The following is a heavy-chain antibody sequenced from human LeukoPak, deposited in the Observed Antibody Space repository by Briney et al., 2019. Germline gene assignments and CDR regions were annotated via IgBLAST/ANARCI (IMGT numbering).Heavy chain of an antibody. CDR2: IYYSGST. Sequence: PSETLSLTCSVSGGSISSSSYYWGWIRQPPGKGLEWIGNIYYSGSTYYIPSLKSRVTISVDTSKNQFSLKLNSVTAADTAVFYCASSTWYSSGPSFWGQGTMVTVSS. CDR1: GGSISSSSYY. D-gene: IGHD6-19*01. CDR3: ASSTWYSSGPSF. V-gene: IGHV4-39*07. J-gene: IGHJ3*01.